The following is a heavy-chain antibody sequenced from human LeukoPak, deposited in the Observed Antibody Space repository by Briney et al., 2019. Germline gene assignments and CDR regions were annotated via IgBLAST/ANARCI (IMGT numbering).Heavy chain of an antibody. CDR2: IRSKAYGGTT. CDR3: TRESPWFGDAFDI. V-gene: IGHV3-49*03. D-gene: IGHD3-10*01. J-gene: IGHJ3*02. Sequence: GGSLRLSCTASGFTFGDYAMSWFRQAPGKGREWVGFIRSKAYGGTTEYAASVKGSFTISRDDSKSIAYLQMNSLKTEDTAVYYCTRESPWFGDAFDIWGQGTMVTVSS. CDR1: GFTFGDYA.